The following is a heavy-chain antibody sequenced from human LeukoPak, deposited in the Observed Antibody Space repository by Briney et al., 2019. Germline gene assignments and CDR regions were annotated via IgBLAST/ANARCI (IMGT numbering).Heavy chain of an antibody. CDR3: ARDGTRGYDFWSGYYSNYYYYMDV. D-gene: IGHD3-3*01. J-gene: IGHJ6*03. CDR2: IYYSGST. Sequence: SETLSLTCTVSGGSISSSSYYWGWIRQSPGKGLEWIGSIYYSGSTYYNPSLKSQVTISVDTSKNQFSLKLSSVTAADTAVYYCARDGTRGYDFWSGYYSNYYYYMDVWGKGTTVTVSS. V-gene: IGHV4-39*07. CDR1: GGSISSSSYY.